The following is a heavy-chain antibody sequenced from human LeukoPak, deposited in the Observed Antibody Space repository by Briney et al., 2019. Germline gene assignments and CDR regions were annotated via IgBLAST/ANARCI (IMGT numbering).Heavy chain of an antibody. V-gene: IGHV3-7*01. Sequence: GGSLRLSCAASGFTFSSYWMSWVRHAPGKGLEWVANIKKDGSEKYYVDSVKGRFTISRDSAKTSLYLQMISLRAEDTAVYYCARHLSGVTGYTYGRGIDYWGQGTLVTVSS. CDR2: IKKDGSEK. CDR1: GFTFSSYW. J-gene: IGHJ4*02. D-gene: IGHD5-18*01. CDR3: ARHLSGVTGYTYGRGIDY.